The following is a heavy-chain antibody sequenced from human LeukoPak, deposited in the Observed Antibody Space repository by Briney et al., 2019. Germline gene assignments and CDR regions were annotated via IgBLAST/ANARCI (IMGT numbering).Heavy chain of an antibody. V-gene: IGHV1-18*04. J-gene: IGHJ4*02. CDR1: GYTFTSYG. D-gene: IGHD5-18*01. CDR2: ISAYNGNT. CDR3: ARDGMDTAMVPFDY. Sequence: ASVKVSCKASGYTFTSYGISWVRQAPGQGLEWMGWISAYNGNTNYAQKLQGRVTMTTDTSTSTAYMEPRSLRSDDTAVYYCARDGMDTAMVPFDYWGQGTLVTVSS.